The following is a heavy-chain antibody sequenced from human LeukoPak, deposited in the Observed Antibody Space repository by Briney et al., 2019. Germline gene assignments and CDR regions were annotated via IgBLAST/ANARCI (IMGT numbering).Heavy chain of an antibody. CDR3: VTSYYYYYFYMDV. CDR2: IYSSGST. Sequence: SETLSLACTPPDGSINSGSPYWSWIRPPAGKGLEWIGRIYSSGSTNYNPSLKSRVTMSVDTSKNQFSLNLSSVTAADTAVYYCVTSYYYYYFYMDVWGRGTTVTVSS. V-gene: IGHV4-61*02. J-gene: IGHJ6*03. CDR1: DGSINSGSPY.